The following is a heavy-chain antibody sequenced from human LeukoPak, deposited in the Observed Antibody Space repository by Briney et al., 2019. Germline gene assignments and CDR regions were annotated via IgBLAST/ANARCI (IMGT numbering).Heavy chain of an antibody. J-gene: IGHJ4*02. V-gene: IGHV3-66*04. Sequence: AGGSLRLSCAASGFTSSSYSMNWVRQAPGKGLEWVSMIYSGGNTYYTDSVKGRFTISRDNSKNTLDLQMNSLRAEDTAVYYCARRGHGYGSPFDYWGQGTLVTVSS. CDR2: IYSGGNT. D-gene: IGHD5-18*01. CDR3: ARRGHGYGSPFDY. CDR1: GFTSSSYS.